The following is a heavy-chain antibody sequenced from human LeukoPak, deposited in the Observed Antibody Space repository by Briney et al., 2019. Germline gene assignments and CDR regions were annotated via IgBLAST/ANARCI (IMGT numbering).Heavy chain of an antibody. CDR3: AKDQSTGTYYYYYYYMDV. J-gene: IGHJ6*03. CDR1: GFTFSSYA. D-gene: IGHD7-27*01. CDR2: ISGSGGST. Sequence: LTGGSLRLSCAASGFTFSSYAMSWVRQAPGKGLEWVSAISGSGGSTYYADSVKGRFTISRDNSKNTLYLQMNSLRAGDTAVYYCAKDQSTGTYYYYYYYMDVWGKGTTVTVSS. V-gene: IGHV3-23*01.